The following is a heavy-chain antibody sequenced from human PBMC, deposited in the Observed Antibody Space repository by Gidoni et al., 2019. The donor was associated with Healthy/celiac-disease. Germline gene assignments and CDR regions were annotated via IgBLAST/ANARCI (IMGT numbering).Heavy chain of an antibody. J-gene: IGHJ4*02. CDR1: GFTFSGSA. D-gene: IGHD2-15*01. CDR3: TSLYCSGGSCYSDY. V-gene: IGHV3-73*01. CDR2: IRSKANSYAT. Sequence: VQLVESGGGFVQPGGSLQLSCAASGFTFSGSAMHWVSQACGKGLEWVGRIRSKANSYATAYAASVKGRFTISRDDSKNTAYLQMNSLKTEDTAVYYCTSLYCSGGSCYSDYWGQGTLVTVSS.